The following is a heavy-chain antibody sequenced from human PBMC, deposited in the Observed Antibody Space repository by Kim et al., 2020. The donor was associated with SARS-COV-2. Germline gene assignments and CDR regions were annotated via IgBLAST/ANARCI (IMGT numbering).Heavy chain of an antibody. D-gene: IGHD2-15*01. CDR3: ATRGTSQAVMLYFDY. Sequence: GGSLRLSCAASGFTFSDYYISWIRQAPGKGLEWVSYISSSGSTIYYADSVKCRFTISRDNAKNSLYLQMNSLRAEDTAVYYCATRGTSQAVMLYFDYWGQGTLVTVSS. J-gene: IGHJ4*02. V-gene: IGHV3-11*01. CDR1: GFTFSDYY. CDR2: ISSSGSTI.